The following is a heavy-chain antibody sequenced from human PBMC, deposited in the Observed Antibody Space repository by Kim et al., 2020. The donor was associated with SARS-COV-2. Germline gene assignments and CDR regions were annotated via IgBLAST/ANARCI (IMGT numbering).Heavy chain of an antibody. V-gene: IGHV4-34*01. CDR2: INHSGST. J-gene: IGHJ6*03. D-gene: IGHD2-15*01. Sequence: SETLSLTCAVYGGSFSGYYWSWIRQPPGKGLEWIGEINHSGSTNYNPSLKSRVTISVDTSKNQFSLKLSSVTAADTAVYYCARIACSGGSCYYYYYYYMDVWGKGTTVTVSS. CDR3: ARIACSGGSCYYYYYYYMDV. CDR1: GGSFSGYY.